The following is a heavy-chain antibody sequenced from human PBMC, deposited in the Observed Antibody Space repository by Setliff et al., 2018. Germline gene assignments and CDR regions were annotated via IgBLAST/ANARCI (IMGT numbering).Heavy chain of an antibody. Sequence: GASVKVSCKASGYTFTSYGISWVRQAPGQGLEWMGWISAYNGNTNYAQKLQGRVTMTTDTSTSTAYMELRSLRSDDTAAYYCARVGVYYYDSSGYHRSPYYYYYGMDVWGQGTTVTVSS. CDR3: ARVGVYYYDSSGYHRSPYYYYYGMDV. CDR2: ISAYNGNT. CDR1: GYTFTSYG. V-gene: IGHV1-18*01. D-gene: IGHD3-22*01. J-gene: IGHJ6*02.